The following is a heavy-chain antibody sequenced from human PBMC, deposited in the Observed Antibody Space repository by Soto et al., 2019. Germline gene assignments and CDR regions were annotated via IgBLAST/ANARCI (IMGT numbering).Heavy chain of an antibody. CDR2: ISYDGSNT. Sequence: PGGSLRLSCAASGFSISDYGMEWVRQAPGKGLEWVALISYDGSNTYYADSVKGRFTISRDNSKDTLFLQMTGLRREDTAVYYCAKGAGDRLSLGMDVWGQGSTATVSS. J-gene: IGHJ6*02. CDR1: GFSISDYG. CDR3: AKGAGDRLSLGMDV. D-gene: IGHD1-26*01. V-gene: IGHV3-30*18.